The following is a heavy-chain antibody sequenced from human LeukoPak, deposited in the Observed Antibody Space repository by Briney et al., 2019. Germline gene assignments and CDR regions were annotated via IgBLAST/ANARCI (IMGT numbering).Heavy chain of an antibody. Sequence: GGSLRLSCAAYGFTFSSYEMNWVRQAPGKGLEWGSYISSSGSTIHYADSVKGRFTISRDNAKNSLYLQMNSLRAEDTAVYYCAELGITMIGGVWGKGTTVTISS. V-gene: IGHV3-48*03. CDR1: GFTFSSYE. D-gene: IGHD3-10*02. CDR3: AELGITMIGGV. J-gene: IGHJ6*04. CDR2: ISSSGSTI.